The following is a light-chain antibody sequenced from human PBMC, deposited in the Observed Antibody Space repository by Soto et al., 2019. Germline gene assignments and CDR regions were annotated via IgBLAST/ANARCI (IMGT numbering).Light chain of an antibody. CDR2: WAS. CDR1: QSVFHRSSNRNF. Sequence: DIVMTQSPDSLAVPLGERATVNCKSSQSVFHRSSNRNFLAWYQQKPGQPPKLLISWASSRESGVPDRFSGSGSETDFALTISSLQAADVAVYFCQHYSNTPWPFGQGNKLEIK. J-gene: IGKJ1*01. V-gene: IGKV4-1*01. CDR3: QHYSNTPWP.